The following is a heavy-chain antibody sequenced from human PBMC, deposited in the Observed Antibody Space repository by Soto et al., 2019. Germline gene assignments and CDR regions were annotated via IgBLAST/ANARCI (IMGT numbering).Heavy chain of an antibody. Sequence: QVQLVESGGDVVQPGTSLRLSCAASGFSFSTNVLHWVRQAPGKGLEWVAVMSPNGAEKYYTDSVKGRFTISRDNSKNTLYLEMNSLTSEDTAVNYCALDNIPGAPDYFDFWGQGTLVTVSS. D-gene: IGHD1-20*01. J-gene: IGHJ4*02. CDR3: ALDNIPGAPDYFDF. V-gene: IGHV3-30-3*01. CDR2: MSPNGAEK. CDR1: GFSFSTNV.